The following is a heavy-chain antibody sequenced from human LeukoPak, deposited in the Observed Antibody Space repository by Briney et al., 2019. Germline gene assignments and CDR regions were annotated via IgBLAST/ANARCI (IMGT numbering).Heavy chain of an antibody. D-gene: IGHD1-26*01. CDR2: IYYNGRT. Sequence: SETLSLTCTVSGGSISSGDYYWSWIRQPPGKGLEWIGYIYYNGRTYYNPSLKSRVTISVDTSKDQFSLKLSSVTAEDTAVYYCARVGARIPDAFDIWGQGTMVTVSS. CDR1: GGSISSGDYY. J-gene: IGHJ3*02. V-gene: IGHV4-30-4*02. CDR3: ARVGARIPDAFDI.